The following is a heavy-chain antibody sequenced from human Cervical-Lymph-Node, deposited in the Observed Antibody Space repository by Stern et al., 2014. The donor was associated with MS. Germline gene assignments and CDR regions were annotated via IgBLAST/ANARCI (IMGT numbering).Heavy chain of an antibody. CDR2: FDPEHGET. J-gene: IGHJ6*02. CDR1: GYTLSEIS. D-gene: IGHD2-21*02. V-gene: IGHV1-24*01. Sequence: VQLVESEAEVKKPGASVKVSCKVSGYTLSEISMHWVRQAPGKGLEWIGGFDPEHGETRYAQKFQGRVTMAEDRSTDTAYMELSSLRSEDTAVYYCATHRGRVTYYYGMDVWGQGTTVTVSS. CDR3: ATHRGRVTYYYGMDV.